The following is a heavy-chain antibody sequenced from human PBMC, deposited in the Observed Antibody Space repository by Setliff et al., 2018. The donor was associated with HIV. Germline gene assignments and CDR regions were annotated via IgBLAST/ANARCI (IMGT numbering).Heavy chain of an antibody. CDR2: INPTGDVT. Sequence: SVKVSCAASGFTFTSYYMHWLRQAPGQGLEWMGIINPTGDVTIYAQNLQGRVTISVDGSTNQFSLKLGSVTAADAAVYYCARGAYCGGASCSLTRFDPWGQGTLVTVSS. CDR1: GFTFTSYY. D-gene: IGHD2-15*01. J-gene: IGHJ5*02. V-gene: IGHV1-46*01. CDR3: ARGAYCGGASCSLTRFDP.